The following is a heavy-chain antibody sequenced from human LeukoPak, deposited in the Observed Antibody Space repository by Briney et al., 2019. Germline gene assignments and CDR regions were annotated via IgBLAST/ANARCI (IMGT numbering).Heavy chain of an antibody. D-gene: IGHD1-26*01. CDR2: IKKKKDGGTT. J-gene: IGHJ4*02. V-gene: IGHV3-15*01. CDR1: GFTFSELW. CDR3: AAGVGPLDF. Sequence: GGSLRLSCTASGFTFSELWTRWVRQAPGKGLEWVGRIKKKKDGGTTDYAAPVKDRFTVQGDDSEDTLYLRMNSLQIEDTAVYYCAAGVGPLDFWGQGTLLTVSS.